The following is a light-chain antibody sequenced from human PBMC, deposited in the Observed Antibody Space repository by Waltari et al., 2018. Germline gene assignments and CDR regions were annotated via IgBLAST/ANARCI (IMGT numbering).Light chain of an antibody. CDR2: GAA. Sequence: EVVMTQSPATLSVSPGERATLSCRASQNVSTTFAWSQQKPGQAPRLRIYGAAVRATDIPARFSGSGSGTEFTLTISSLQSEDFAVYYCHQYNDWPPTFGQGTTVEIK. CDR3: HQYNDWPPT. J-gene: IGKJ1*01. CDR1: QNVSTT. V-gene: IGKV3-15*01.